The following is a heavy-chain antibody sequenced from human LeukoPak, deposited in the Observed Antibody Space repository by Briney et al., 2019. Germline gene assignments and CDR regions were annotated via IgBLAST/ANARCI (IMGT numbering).Heavy chain of an antibody. J-gene: IGHJ4*02. CDR3: ARGEIYNWKVLGY. CDR2: INPNSGGT. D-gene: IGHD1-1*01. V-gene: IGHV1-2*04. Sequence: GASVKFSCKASGYTFTGYYMQWVRQAPGQGLEWMGWINPNSGGTNYAQKFQGWVTMTRDTSINTAYMELNRLRSDDTAVYYCARGEIYNWKVLGYWGQGTLVTVSS. CDR1: GYTFTGYY.